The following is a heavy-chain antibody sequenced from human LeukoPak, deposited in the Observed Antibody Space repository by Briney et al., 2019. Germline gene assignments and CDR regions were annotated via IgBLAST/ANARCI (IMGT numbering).Heavy chain of an antibody. CDR2: VNPNGGAT. D-gene: IGHD4-17*01. Sequence: ASVKVSCKASGYTFTGYYMHWVRQAPGQGLEWMGWVNPNGGATNYAQKFQGRVTMTRGTSISTAYMELSRLRSDDTAVYYCARAAVTTLPYFDYWGQGTLVTVSS. CDR1: GYTFTGYY. CDR3: ARAAVTTLPYFDY. J-gene: IGHJ4*02. V-gene: IGHV1-2*02.